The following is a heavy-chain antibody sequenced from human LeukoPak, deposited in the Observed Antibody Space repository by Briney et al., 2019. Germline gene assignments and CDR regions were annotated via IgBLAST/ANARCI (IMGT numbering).Heavy chain of an antibody. D-gene: IGHD3-22*01. CDR1: GYTFTSYY. CDR3: AREGSSGYYYFDY. V-gene: IGHV1-46*01. J-gene: IGHJ4*02. Sequence: ASVKVSRKASGYTFTSYYMHWVRQAPGQGLEWMGISIPSGGSATYAQKFQGRVTMTRDTSTSTVYMELSSLRSEDTAVYYCAREGSSGYYYFDYWGQGTLVTVSS. CDR2: SIPSGGSA.